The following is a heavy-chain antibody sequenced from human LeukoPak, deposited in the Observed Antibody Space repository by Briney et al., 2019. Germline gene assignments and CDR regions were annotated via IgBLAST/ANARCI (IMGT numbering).Heavy chain of an antibody. V-gene: IGHV3-23*01. Sequence: GGSLRLSCAASGFTFSSYAMSRVRQAPGKGLEWVSAISGSGGSTYYADSVKGRFTISRDNSKNTLYLQMNSLRAEDTAVYYCARVDWHHESSTYYFDYWGQGTLVTVSS. D-gene: IGHD1-14*01. CDR2: ISGSGGST. CDR1: GFTFSSYA. CDR3: ARVDWHHESSTYYFDY. J-gene: IGHJ4*02.